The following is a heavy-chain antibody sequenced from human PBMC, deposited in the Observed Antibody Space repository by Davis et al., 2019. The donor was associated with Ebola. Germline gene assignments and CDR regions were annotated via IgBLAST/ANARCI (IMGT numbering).Heavy chain of an antibody. CDR2: ISWNSGSI. D-gene: IGHD3-10*01. Sequence: SLKISCAASGFTFDDYAMHWVRQAPGKGLEWVSGISWNSGSIGYADSVKGRFTISRDNAKNSLYLQMNSLRAEDTAVYYCARSFGEFFLYFDYWGQGTLVTVSS. CDR3: ARSFGEFFLYFDY. V-gene: IGHV3-9*01. CDR1: GFTFDDYA. J-gene: IGHJ4*02.